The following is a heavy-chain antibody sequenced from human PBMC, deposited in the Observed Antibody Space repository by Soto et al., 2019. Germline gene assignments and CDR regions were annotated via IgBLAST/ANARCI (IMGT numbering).Heavy chain of an antibody. J-gene: IGHJ3*02. D-gene: IGHD1-26*01. V-gene: IGHV2-5*02. CDR1: GFSLSTSGLS. CDR3: ARRDTIRGSTFHI. CDR2: IYGDDDK. Sequence: QITLKESGPTLVKPTQTLTLTCTFSGFSLSTSGLSVCWIRQPPGQALEWLALIYGDDDKHYSPSLNSSLKITKETSKKQVVLTMTNMDPVDAATYYCARRDTIRGSTFHIWGQGTMVTVSS.